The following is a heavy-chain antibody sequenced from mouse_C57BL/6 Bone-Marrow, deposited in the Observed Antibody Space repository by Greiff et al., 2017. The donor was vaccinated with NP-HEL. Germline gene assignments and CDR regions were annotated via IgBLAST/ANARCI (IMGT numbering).Heavy chain of an antibody. Sequence: EVQVVESGGELVKPGGSLKLSCAASGFTFSSYGMSWVRQTPDKRLEWVATISSGGSYTYYPDSVKGRFTISRDNAKNTLYLQMSSLKSEDTAMYYCARGHSSWFAYWGQGTLVTVSA. CDR3: ARGHSSWFAY. CDR2: ISSGGSYT. J-gene: IGHJ3*01. CDR1: GFTFSSYG. D-gene: IGHD2-12*01. V-gene: IGHV5-6*01.